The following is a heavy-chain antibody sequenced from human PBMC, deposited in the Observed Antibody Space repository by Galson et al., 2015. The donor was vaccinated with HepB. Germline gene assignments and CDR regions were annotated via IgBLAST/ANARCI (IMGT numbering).Heavy chain of an antibody. J-gene: IGHJ6*03. V-gene: IGHV3-33*01. CDR2: IQHVGSPI. Sequence: SLRLSCAASGLTFRRSGMHWVRQAPGKGLEWLAVIQHVGSPIRCADSVKGRFTVSRDNSKNTLYLEMNNLRAEDTAVYYCARDLFAVSPPPTNYMDVWGTGTTVTVSS. CDR3: ARDLFAVSPPPTNYMDV. CDR1: GLTFRRSG. D-gene: IGHD3-3*01.